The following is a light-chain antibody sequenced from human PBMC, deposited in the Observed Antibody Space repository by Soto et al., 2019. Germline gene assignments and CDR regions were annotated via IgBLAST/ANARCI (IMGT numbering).Light chain of an antibody. V-gene: IGKV3-11*01. J-gene: IGKJ1*01. CDR3: QQRSNWPRGT. Sequence: EIVLTQSPATLSLSPGERATLSCRASQSVSSYLAWYQQKPGQAPRLLIYDASNRATGIPARFSGSGSGTDFTLTISSLEPEDFPVYYCQQRSNWPRGTFGQGTKVEIK. CDR1: QSVSSY. CDR2: DAS.